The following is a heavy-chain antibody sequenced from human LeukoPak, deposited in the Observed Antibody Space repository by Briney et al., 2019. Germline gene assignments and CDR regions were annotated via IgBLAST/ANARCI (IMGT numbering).Heavy chain of an antibody. Sequence: SETLSLTCAVYGGSFSGYYWSRIRQPPGKGLEWIGEINHSGSTNYNPSLKSRVTISVDTSKNQFSLKLSSVTAADTAVYYCARGSSSSSSAGYFDYWGQGTLVTVSS. J-gene: IGHJ4*02. CDR2: INHSGST. CDR1: GGSFSGYY. CDR3: ARGSSSSSSAGYFDY. D-gene: IGHD6-6*01. V-gene: IGHV4-34*01.